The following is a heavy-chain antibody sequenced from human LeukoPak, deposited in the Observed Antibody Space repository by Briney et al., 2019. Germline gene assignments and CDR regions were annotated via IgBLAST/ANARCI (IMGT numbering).Heavy chain of an antibody. Sequence: ASVKVSCKASGYTFTSYYMHWVRQDPGQGLEWMGIINPSGGSTSYAQKFQGRVTITRNTSISTAYMELSSLRSEDTAVYYCARGGPYSSSSVYFQHWGQGTLVTVSS. CDR1: GYTFTSYY. V-gene: IGHV1-46*01. CDR3: ARGGPYSSSSVYFQH. D-gene: IGHD6-6*01. J-gene: IGHJ1*01. CDR2: INPSGGST.